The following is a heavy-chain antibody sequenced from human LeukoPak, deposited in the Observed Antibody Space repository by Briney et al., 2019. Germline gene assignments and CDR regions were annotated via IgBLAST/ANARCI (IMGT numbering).Heavy chain of an antibody. D-gene: IGHD3-10*01. CDR1: GYTFTGSY. CDR2: INPGSDGT. V-gene: IGHV1-2*02. Sequence: GASVKVSCKASGYTFTGSYLHWVRQAPGQGLEWMGWINPGSDGTASAQKFQGRVTMTRDTSISTAYMELSRLTSDDTAVYYCARDQYCNSGSPALRYWGQGTLVTVSS. J-gene: IGHJ4*02. CDR3: ARDQYCNSGSPALRY.